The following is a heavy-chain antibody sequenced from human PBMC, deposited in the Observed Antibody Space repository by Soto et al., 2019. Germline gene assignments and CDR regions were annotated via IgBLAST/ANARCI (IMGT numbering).Heavy chain of an antibody. CDR3: AKNSGIWFGELSMFDY. J-gene: IGHJ4*02. CDR1: GFTFSSYA. D-gene: IGHD3-10*01. Sequence: GGTLRLSCAASGFTFSSYAMSWVRQAPGKGLEWVSAISGSGGSTYYADSVKGRFTISRDNSKNTLYLQMNSLRAEDTAVYYCAKNSGIWFGELSMFDYWGQGTLVTVSS. V-gene: IGHV3-23*01. CDR2: ISGSGGST.